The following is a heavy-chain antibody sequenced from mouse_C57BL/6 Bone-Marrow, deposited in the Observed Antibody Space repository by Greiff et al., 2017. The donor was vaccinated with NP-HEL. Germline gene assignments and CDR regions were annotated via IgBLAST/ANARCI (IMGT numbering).Heavy chain of an antibody. Sequence: EVKLVESGGDLVKPGGSLKLSCAASGFTFSSYGMSWVRQTPDKRLEWVATISSGGSYTYYPASVKGRFTISRDNAKNTLYLQMSSLKSEDTAMYYCARHEEFYGSSYSYFDYWGQGTTLTVSS. V-gene: IGHV5-6*01. J-gene: IGHJ2*01. CDR3: ARHEEFYGSSYSYFDY. D-gene: IGHD1-1*01. CDR1: GFTFSSYG. CDR2: ISSGGSYT.